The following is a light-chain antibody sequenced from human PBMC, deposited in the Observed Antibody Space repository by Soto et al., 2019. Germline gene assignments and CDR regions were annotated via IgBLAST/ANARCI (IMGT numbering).Light chain of an antibody. V-gene: IGKV1-5*03. J-gene: IGKJ4*01. CDR3: QQYNSYPLT. Sequence: DIQMTQSPSTLSASVGDRVTITCRASQSISSWLAWYLQKPGKAPNLLIYKASSLESGVSSRFSGSGSGTEFTLTISSLQPDDFATYYCQQYNSYPLTFGGGTKVEIK. CDR2: KAS. CDR1: QSISSW.